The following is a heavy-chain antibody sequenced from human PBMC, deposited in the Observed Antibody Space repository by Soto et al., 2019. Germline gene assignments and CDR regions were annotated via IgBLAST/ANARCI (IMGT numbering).Heavy chain of an antibody. D-gene: IGHD6-6*01. CDR1: GFTFSSYA. V-gene: IGHV3-23*01. Sequence: EVQLLESGGGLVQPGGSLRLSCAASGFTFSSYAMYWVRQAPGRGLEWVSAVSGSGGSTYYADSVKGRFNISRDNSKNARYLGMNSLRAEDTAGYYCAQDRDGSSSGVRRGFYWGQGTLVTVSS. CDR3: AQDRDGSSSGVRRGFY. CDR2: VSGSGGST. J-gene: IGHJ4*02.